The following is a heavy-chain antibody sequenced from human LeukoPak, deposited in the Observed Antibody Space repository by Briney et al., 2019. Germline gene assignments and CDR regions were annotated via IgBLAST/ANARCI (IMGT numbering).Heavy chain of an antibody. D-gene: IGHD3-10*02. J-gene: IGHJ6*04. CDR1: GFTFANYA. V-gene: IGHV3-48*03. CDR3: AELGITMIGGV. Sequence: GGSLRLSCAASGFTFANYAMNWVRQAPGKGLEWVSYISSSGSTIYYADSVKGRFTISRDNAKNSLYLQMSSLRAEDTAVYYCAELGITMIGGVWGKGTTVTISS. CDR2: ISSSGSTI.